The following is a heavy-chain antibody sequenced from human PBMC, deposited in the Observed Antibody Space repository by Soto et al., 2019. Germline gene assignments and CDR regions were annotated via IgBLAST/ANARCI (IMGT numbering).Heavy chain of an antibody. CDR3: ARWTYCSSTSCYGSDWFDP. CDR1: GFTFSSYS. Sequence: GGSLRLSCAASGFTFSSYSMNWVRQAPGKGLEWVSYISSSSSTIYYADSVKGRFTISRDNVKNSLYLQMNSLRAEDTAVYYCARWTYCSSTSCYGSDWFDPWGQGTLVTVSS. CDR2: ISSSSSTI. D-gene: IGHD2-2*01. V-gene: IGHV3-48*01. J-gene: IGHJ5*02.